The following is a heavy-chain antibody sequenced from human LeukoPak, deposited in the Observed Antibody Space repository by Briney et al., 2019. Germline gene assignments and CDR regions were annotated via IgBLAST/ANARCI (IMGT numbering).Heavy chain of an antibody. V-gene: IGHV4-59*01. D-gene: IGHD3-3*01. CDR3: ARGSQRITVFGVVTDY. CDR2: VYYTGST. Sequence: SETLSLTCTVSGGSISSYYWSWIRQPPGKGLGWIGYVYYTGSTNYNPSLKSRVTISVDTSKNHFSLELSSVTAADTAVYYCARGSQRITVFGVVTDYWGQGTLVTVSS. J-gene: IGHJ4*02. CDR1: GGSISSYY.